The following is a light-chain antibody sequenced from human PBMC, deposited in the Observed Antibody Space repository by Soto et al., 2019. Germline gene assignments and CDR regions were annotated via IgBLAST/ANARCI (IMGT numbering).Light chain of an antibody. V-gene: IGLV2-14*01. CDR1: SSDVGGYNY. CDR2: DVS. Sequence: QSALTQPASVSGSPGQSITISCTGTSSDVGGYNYVSWYQQHTGKAPKLMMYDVSNRPSGVSNRFSGSNSGNTASLTISGLPAEDDADYYCSSYTSSSTLDWVFGGGTKVTV. J-gene: IGLJ3*02. CDR3: SSYTSSSTLDWV.